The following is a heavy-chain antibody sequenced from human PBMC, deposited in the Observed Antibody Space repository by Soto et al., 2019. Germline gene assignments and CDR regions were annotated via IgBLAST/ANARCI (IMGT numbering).Heavy chain of an antibody. J-gene: IGHJ6*01. V-gene: IGHV1-2*02. CDR3: ALSFSQTNIDV. Sequence: QVPLVQSGPEVGKPGASVKVSCKASGYTFTGYYLHWVRQAPGQGLEWMGYINPDSGRTRHAQKFQGTVTMTRDTSITTAYLELSSLKYDDSAIFYCALSFSQTNIDVWGQGTTVIVSS. CDR1: GYTFTGYY. CDR2: INPDSGRT.